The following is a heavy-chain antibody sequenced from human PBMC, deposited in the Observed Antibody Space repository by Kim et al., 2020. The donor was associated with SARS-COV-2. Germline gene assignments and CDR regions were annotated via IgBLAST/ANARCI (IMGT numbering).Heavy chain of an antibody. V-gene: IGHV1-18*04. D-gene: IGHD6-19*01. CDR1: GYTFTSYG. CDR2: ISAHNGNT. CDR3: AREGIKQWLARVDYYYYGMDV. Sequence: ASVKVSCKASGYTFTSYGISWGRQAPGQGLEWMGWISAHNGNTNYAQKLQGRVTMTTDTSTSKAYMELRSLRSDDTAVYYCAREGIKQWLARVDYYYYGMDVWGQGTTVTVSS. J-gene: IGHJ6*02.